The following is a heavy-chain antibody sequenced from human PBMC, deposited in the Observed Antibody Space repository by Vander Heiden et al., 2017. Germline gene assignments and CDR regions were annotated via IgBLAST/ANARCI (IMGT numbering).Heavy chain of an antibody. D-gene: IGHD1-26*01. J-gene: IGHJ3*02. Sequence: EVQLVESGGGLVKPGGSLRLSCAVSGCTFTIAWMTWVSQASGKGLEWVGRIKSKAEGGATDYAAPVKGRFTISRDDSENTVYLQMNSLKSEDTAVYYCTTGGSYSAFDIWGQGTMVTVSS. CDR1: GCTFTIAW. CDR3: TTGGSYSAFDI. CDR2: IKSKAEGGAT. V-gene: IGHV3-15*07.